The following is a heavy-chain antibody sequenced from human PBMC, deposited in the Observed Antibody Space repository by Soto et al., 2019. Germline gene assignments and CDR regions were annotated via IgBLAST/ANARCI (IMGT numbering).Heavy chain of an antibody. CDR2: IWYDGSNK. Sequence: GGSLRLSCAASGFTFSSYGMHWVRQAPGKGLEWVAVIWYDGSNKYYVDSVKGRFTISRDNSKNTLYLQMNSLRAEDTAVYYCARETTISSWYYFDYWGQGTLVTVSS. D-gene: IGHD6-13*01. CDR1: GFTFSSYG. CDR3: ARETTISSWYYFDY. J-gene: IGHJ4*02. V-gene: IGHV3-33*01.